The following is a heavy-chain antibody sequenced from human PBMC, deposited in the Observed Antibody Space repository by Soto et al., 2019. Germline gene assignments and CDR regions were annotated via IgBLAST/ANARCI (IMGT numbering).Heavy chain of an antibody. D-gene: IGHD6-13*01. J-gene: IGHJ4*02. Sequence: QVQLQESGPGLVKPSGTLSLTCAVSGGSISSSNWWSWVRQPPGKGLEWIGEIYHSGSTNYNPSLKXXGXIXXDKAKNQFSLKLSSVTAADTAVDYCARGGSSWAAYWGQGTLVTVSS. V-gene: IGHV4-4*02. CDR3: ARGGSSWAAY. CDR1: GGSISSSNW. CDR2: IYHSGST.